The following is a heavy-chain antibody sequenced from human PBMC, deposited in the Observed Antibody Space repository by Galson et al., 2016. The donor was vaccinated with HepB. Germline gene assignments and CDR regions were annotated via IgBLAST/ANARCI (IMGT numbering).Heavy chain of an antibody. CDR1: GYSFTNYW. CDR2: IYPGDSET. Sequence: QSGAEVKKPGESLNISCEGSGYSFTNYWIGWVRQMPGKGLEWMGIIYPGDSETRYRPSFQGQVTMSADKSITTAYLQWSSLKASGTAMYYCARRITIFGVVPISMDGFDIWGQGTMVTVSS. V-gene: IGHV5-51*01. CDR3: ARRITIFGVVPISMDGFDI. J-gene: IGHJ3*02. D-gene: IGHD3-3*01.